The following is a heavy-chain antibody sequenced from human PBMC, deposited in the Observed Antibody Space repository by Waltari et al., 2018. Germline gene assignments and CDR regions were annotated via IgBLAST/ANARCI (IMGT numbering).Heavy chain of an antibody. D-gene: IGHD4-17*01. V-gene: IGHV4-38-2*01. Sequence: QVQLQESGPGLVKPSETLSLTCAVSGYSLSSGYYWGWIRQPPGKGLEWIGSNYHSGSNDRNPSLKGRVTISLDTSKSQFALKLSAVTAAETAVYYCAREGDYGDLGYWGQGTLVTVSS. CDR3: AREGDYGDLGY. CDR1: GYSLSSGYY. J-gene: IGHJ4*02. CDR2: NYHSGSN.